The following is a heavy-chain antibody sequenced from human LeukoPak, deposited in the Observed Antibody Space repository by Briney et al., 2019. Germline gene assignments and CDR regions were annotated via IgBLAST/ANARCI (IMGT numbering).Heavy chain of an antibody. J-gene: IGHJ4*02. Sequence: SQTLSLTCTVSGGSISSGSYYWSWIRQPAGKGLEWIGRIYSSGSTNYNPSLKSRVTISVDTSKNQFSLKLSSVTAADTAVYYCARLTKTRRLWFGETYYFDYWGQGTLVTVSS. V-gene: IGHV4-61*02. D-gene: IGHD3-10*01. CDR1: GGSISSGSYY. CDR2: IYSSGST. CDR3: ARLTKTRRLWFGETYYFDY.